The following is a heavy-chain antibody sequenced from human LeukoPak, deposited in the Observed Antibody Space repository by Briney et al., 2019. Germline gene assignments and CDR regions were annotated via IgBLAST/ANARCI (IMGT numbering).Heavy chain of an antibody. J-gene: IGHJ4*02. CDR2: ISGSGGST. V-gene: IGHV3-23*01. CDR1: GFTFNNYA. CDR3: AKGDAYNLYYFDY. D-gene: IGHD5-24*01. Sequence: PGGSLRLSCAASGFTFNNYAMSWVRQAPGKGLEWVSAISGSGGSTYYADSVKGRFTISRDNSKNTLYLQMNSLRAEDTAVYYCAKGDAYNLYYFDYWGQGTLVTVSS.